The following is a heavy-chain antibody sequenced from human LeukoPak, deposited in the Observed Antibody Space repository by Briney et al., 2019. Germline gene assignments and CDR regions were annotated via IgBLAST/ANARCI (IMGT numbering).Heavy chain of an antibody. J-gene: IGHJ4*02. CDR2: VHFSGST. CDR1: GGSISSYY. V-gene: IGHV4-39*01. CDR3: ARQSGSSGYYNLFDY. Sequence: SETLSLTCTVSGGSISSYYWSWIRQPPGKGLEWIGSVHFSGSTFYNPSLKSRVAISVGTSKNQFSLRLSSVTAADTAVYYCARQSGSSGYYNLFDYWGQGTLVTVSS. D-gene: IGHD3-22*01.